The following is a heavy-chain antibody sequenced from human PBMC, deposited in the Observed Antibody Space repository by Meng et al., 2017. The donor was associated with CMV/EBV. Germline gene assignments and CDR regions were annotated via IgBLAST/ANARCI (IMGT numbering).Heavy chain of an antibody. J-gene: IGHJ5*02. CDR1: GGSFSGYY. CDR2: INHSGST. V-gene: IGHV4-34*01. D-gene: IGHD2-2*01. Sequence: SETLSLTCAVYGGSFSGYYWSWIRQPPEKGLEWIGEINHSGSTNYNPSLKSRVTISVDTSKNQFSLKLSSVTAADTAVYYCARALVPHRWGWFDPWGQGTLVTVSS. CDR3: ARALVPHRWGWFDP.